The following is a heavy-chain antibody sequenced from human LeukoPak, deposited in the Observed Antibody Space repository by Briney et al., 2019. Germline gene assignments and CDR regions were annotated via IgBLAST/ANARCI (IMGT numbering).Heavy chain of an antibody. V-gene: IGHV3-48*01. CDR2: ISSSSSTI. J-gene: IGHJ6*03. Sequence: GGSLRLSCAASGFTFSNYNMNWVRQAPGKGLEWVSYISSSSSTIYYADSVKGRFTISRDNSKNTLFLQMNSLRADDTAVYYCAKAVSYYYYYMDVWGKGTTVTISS. CDR3: AKAVSYYYYYMDV. CDR1: GFTFSNYN.